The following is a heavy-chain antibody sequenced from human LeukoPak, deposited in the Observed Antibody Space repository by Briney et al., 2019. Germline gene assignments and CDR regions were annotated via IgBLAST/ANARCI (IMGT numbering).Heavy chain of an antibody. D-gene: IGHD4-11*01. CDR1: GGSISSYY. V-gene: IGHV4-59*01. CDR3: ARAGYSNYEQNWFDP. CDR2: IYYSGST. J-gene: IGHJ5*02. Sequence: SETLSLTCTVSGGSISSYYWSWIRQPPGKGLEWMGYIYYSGSTNYNPSLKSRVTISVDTSKNQFSLKLSSVTAADTAVYYCARAGYSNYEQNWFDPWGQGTLVTVSS.